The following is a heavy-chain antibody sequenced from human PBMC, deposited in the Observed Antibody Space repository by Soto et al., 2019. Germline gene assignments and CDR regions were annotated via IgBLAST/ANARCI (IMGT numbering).Heavy chain of an antibody. V-gene: IGHV4-34*02. CDR1: GGSFSGYY. Sequence: QVQLQQWGAGLLKPSETLSLTCAVYGGSFSGYYWSWIRQPPGKGLEWIGEINHSASTNYNPSLKSRVXXSXAXXKNQFSLKLSSVTAADTAVYYCARGLAVAGHYFDSWGRGTLVTVSS. CDR3: ARGLAVAGHYFDS. J-gene: IGHJ4*02. CDR2: INHSAST. D-gene: IGHD6-19*01.